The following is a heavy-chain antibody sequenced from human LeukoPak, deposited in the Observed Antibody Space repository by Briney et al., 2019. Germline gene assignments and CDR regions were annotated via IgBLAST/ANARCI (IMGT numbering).Heavy chain of an antibody. CDR1: GFPFSSYS. CDR2: ISSSRTT. Sequence: GGSLRLSCAASGFPFSSYSMNWVRQAPGEGLEWVSYISSSRTTSYADSVKGRFTISRDNSKNTLYLQMNSLRAEDTAVYYCAKPARTDYADYWGQGTQVTVSS. D-gene: IGHD1-14*01. V-gene: IGHV3-48*01. J-gene: IGHJ4*02. CDR3: AKPARTDYADY.